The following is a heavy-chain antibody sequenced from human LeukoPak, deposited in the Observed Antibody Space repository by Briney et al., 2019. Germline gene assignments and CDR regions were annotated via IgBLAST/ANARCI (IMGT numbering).Heavy chain of an antibody. CDR2: ISYDGSNK. J-gene: IGHJ3*02. Sequence: GRSLRLSCAASGFTFSSYAMHWVRQAPGKGLEWVAVISYDGSNKYYADSVKGRFTISRDNSKNTLYLQMNSLRAEDTAVYYCAREPQPTRYIAVAGTGAFDIWGQGTMVTVSS. D-gene: IGHD6-19*01. V-gene: IGHV3-30-3*01. CDR1: GFTFSSYA. CDR3: AREPQPTRYIAVAGTGAFDI.